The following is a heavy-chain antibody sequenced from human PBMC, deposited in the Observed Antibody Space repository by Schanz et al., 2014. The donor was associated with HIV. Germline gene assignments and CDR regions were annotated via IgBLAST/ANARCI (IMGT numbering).Heavy chain of an antibody. J-gene: IGHJ6*02. CDR1: AYTFTVYY. V-gene: IGHV1-2*02. Sequence: QVQLVQSGAEVKKPGASVKVSCKASAYTFTVYYMHWIRQAPGQGLEWMGWINPNSGGTNYAQKFQGRVTMTRDTSINTAYMELSRLRSDDTAVYYCARDADLNELWPRDYYHYTMDVWGQGTTVTVSS. D-gene: IGHD5-18*01. CDR3: ARDADLNELWPRDYYHYTMDV. CDR2: INPNSGGT.